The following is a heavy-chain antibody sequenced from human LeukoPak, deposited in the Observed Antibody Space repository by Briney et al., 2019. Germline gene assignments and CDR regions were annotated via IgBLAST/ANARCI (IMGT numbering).Heavy chain of an antibody. CDR1: GFTLSSYA. D-gene: IGHD3-10*01. Sequence: GGSLRLSCAASGFTLSSYAMHWVRQAPGKGLEWVAVISFDGSNKDYADSVKGRFTISRDNSKNTLFLQMNSLRAEDTAVYYCAKDRRAAYYYEAFDIWGQGTMVTVSS. J-gene: IGHJ3*02. CDR2: ISFDGSNK. CDR3: AKDRRAAYYYEAFDI. V-gene: IGHV3-30*04.